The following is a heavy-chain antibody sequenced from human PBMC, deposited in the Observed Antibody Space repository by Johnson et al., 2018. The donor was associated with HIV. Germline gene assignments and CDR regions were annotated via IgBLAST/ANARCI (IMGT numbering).Heavy chain of an antibody. D-gene: IGHD3-16*02. V-gene: IGHV3-13*01. Sequence: VQLVESGGGVVQPGGSLRLSCAASGFTFSSYDMHWVRQATGKGLEWVSAIGTAGDTYYPGSVKGRFTISRENAKNSLYLQMNSLRAGDTAVYYCARARVITFGGVIVRVGAFDIWGQGTMVTVSS. J-gene: IGHJ3*02. CDR3: ARARVITFGGVIVRVGAFDI. CDR2: IGTAGDT. CDR1: GFTFSSYD.